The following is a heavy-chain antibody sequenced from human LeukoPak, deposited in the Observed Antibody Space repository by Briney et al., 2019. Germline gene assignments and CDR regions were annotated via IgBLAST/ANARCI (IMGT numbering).Heavy chain of an antibody. CDR2: INPSGGNT. V-gene: IGHV1-46*01. D-gene: IGHD3-22*01. CDR1: GYTFTSYY. CDR3: ARDLSEGGIFYDSSGYDHTFDI. Sequence: GASVKVSCKASGYTFTSYYMLWVRQAPGQGLEWMGIINPSGGNTKYAQKFQGRVTMTRDTSTNTVYMELSSLRSEDTAVYYCARDLSEGGIFYDSSGYDHTFDIWGQGTMVTVSS. J-gene: IGHJ3*02.